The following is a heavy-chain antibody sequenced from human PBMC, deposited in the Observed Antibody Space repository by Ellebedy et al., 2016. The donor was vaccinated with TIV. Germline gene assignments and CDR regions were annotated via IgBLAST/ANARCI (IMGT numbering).Heavy chain of an antibody. CDR1: GGSFSGYY. D-gene: IGHD4-17*01. J-gene: IGHJ4*02. V-gene: IGHV4-34*01. CDR2: INHSGST. CDR3: ARGSPPRSTVTKGPFDY. Sequence: SETLSLXXAVYGGSFSGYYWSWIRQPPVKGLEWIGEINHSGSTNYNPSLKSRVTISVDTSKNQFSLKLSSVIAADTAVYYCARGSPPRSTVTKGPFDYWGQGTLVTVSS.